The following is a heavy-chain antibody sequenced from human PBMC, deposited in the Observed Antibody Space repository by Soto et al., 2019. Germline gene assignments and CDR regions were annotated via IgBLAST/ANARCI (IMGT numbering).Heavy chain of an antibody. J-gene: IGHJ6*04. D-gene: IGHD2-15*01. Sequence: EVQLVESGGGLVKPGGSLRLSCTASGFTVTSKYMSWVRQAPGQGLELVSLIQSGGPTYYAASVKGRFTISRETSENTEQRQMDSLSAEDTAVYYCARDDVLCDGGRCYGVPLDAWGKGTTVTVSS. CDR3: ARDDVLCDGGRCYGVPLDA. CDR2: IQSGGPT. CDR1: GFTVTSKY. V-gene: IGHV3-66*01.